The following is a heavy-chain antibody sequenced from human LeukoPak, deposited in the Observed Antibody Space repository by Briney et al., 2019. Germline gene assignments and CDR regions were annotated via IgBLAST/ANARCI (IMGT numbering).Heavy chain of an antibody. D-gene: IGHD6-19*01. CDR3: AREPVAGHFDY. J-gene: IGHJ4*02. V-gene: IGHV3-74*01. CDR1: GFTFSSSW. Sequence: GGSLRLSCAASGFTFSSSWMHWVRQAPGKGLVWVSRINSDGSSTSYADSVKGRFTISRDNAKNTLYLQMNSLRAEDTAVYYGAREPVAGHFDYWGQGTLVTVSS. CDR2: INSDGSST.